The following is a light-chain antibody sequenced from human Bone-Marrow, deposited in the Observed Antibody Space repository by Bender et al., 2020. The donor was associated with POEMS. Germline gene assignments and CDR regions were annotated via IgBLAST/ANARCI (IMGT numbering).Light chain of an antibody. CDR1: SSNIGSNY. CDR3: AAWDDSLTGGV. Sequence: QSVLTQPPSASGSPGQTITISCSGSSSNIGSNYVHWYQQLPGSAPKVLIFRNYHRPSGVPDRFSGSKSGTSASLAISGLRSEDEADYYCAAWDDSLTGGVFGGGTRVTVL. V-gene: IGLV1-47*01. J-gene: IGLJ3*02. CDR2: RNY.